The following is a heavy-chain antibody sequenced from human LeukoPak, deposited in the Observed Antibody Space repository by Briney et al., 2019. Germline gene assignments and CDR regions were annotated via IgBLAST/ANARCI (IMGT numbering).Heavy chain of an antibody. CDR2: ISASGGST. D-gene: IGHD1-26*01. CDR1: GFTFSSYE. V-gene: IGHV3-23*01. CDR3: AKDNDSWDSRRGSDS. J-gene: IGHJ4*02. Sequence: PGGSLRLSCAASGFTFSSYEMNWVRQAPGKGLEWVSAISASGGSTYYADSVKGRFTLSRDNSKNTLYLQVNSLRADDTAVYYCAKDNDSWDSRRGSDSWGQGTLVIVSS.